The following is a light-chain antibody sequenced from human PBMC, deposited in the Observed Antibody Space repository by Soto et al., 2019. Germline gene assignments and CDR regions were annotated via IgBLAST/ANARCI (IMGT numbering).Light chain of an antibody. CDR3: QQYYSYLPIT. Sequence: AIQLTNSPFSLSASAGDRVTITCRASQDISSYLAWYQQEPGKAPKLLIYAASTLQSGVPSRFSGSGSGTDFTLTISCLQSEDFATYYCQQYYSYLPITFGQGTRLEVK. CDR2: AAS. J-gene: IGKJ5*01. V-gene: IGKV1-8*01. CDR1: QDISSY.